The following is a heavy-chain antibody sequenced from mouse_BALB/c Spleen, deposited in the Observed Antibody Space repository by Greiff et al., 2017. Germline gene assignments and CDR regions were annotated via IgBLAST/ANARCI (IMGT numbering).Heavy chain of an antibody. V-gene: IGHV1-5*01. CDR1: GYTFTSYW. Sequence: EVQLQQSGTVLARPGASVKMSCKASGYTFTSYWMHWVKQRPGQGLEWIGAIYPGNSDTSYNQKFKGKAKLTAVTSTSTAYMELSSLTNEDSAVYYCTKPPPNYYGSSYFDYWGQGTTLTVSS. D-gene: IGHD1-1*01. CDR3: TKPPPNYYGSSYFDY. J-gene: IGHJ2*01. CDR2: IYPGNSDT.